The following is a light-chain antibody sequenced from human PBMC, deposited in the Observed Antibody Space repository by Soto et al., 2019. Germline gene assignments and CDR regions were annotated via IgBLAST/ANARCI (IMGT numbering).Light chain of an antibody. CDR1: SSDVGGYNF. V-gene: IGLV2-8*01. J-gene: IGLJ2*01. Sequence: HSALTQAPSSSGSPGQSVTISCTGASSDVGGYNFVSWYQQHPGKAPKLMIYDVTKRPSGVPDRFSGSKSGNTASLTVSGLQADDEADYYCSSYAGSSVPVAFGGGTQLTVL. CDR2: DVT. CDR3: SSYAGSSVPVA.